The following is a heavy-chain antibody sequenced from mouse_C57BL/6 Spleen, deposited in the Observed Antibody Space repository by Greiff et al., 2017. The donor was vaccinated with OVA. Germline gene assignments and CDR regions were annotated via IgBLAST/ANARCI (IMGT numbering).Heavy chain of an antibody. CDR1: GYAFSSYW. CDR3: AREDGNYERGAMDY. D-gene: IGHD2-1*01. Sequence: QVHVKQSGAELVKPGASVKISCKASGYAFSSYWMNWVKQRPGKGLEWIGQIYPGDGDTNYNGKFKGKATLTADKSSSTAYMQLSSLTAEDSAVYFCAREDGNYERGAMDYWGQGTSVTVSS. V-gene: IGHV1-80*01. J-gene: IGHJ4*01. CDR2: IYPGDGDT.